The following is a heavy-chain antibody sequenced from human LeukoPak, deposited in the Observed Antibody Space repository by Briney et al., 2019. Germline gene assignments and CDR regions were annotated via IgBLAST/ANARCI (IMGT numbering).Heavy chain of an antibody. J-gene: IGHJ5*02. CDR2: IYYSGST. V-gene: IGHV4-59*01. CDR3: ARVLREYNWFDP. Sequence: PSETLSLTCTVSGGSISSYYWSWIRQPPGKGLEWIGYIYYSGSTNCNPSLKSRVTISVDTSKNQFSLKLSSVTAADRAVYYCARVLREYNWFDPWGQGTLVTVSS. CDR1: GGSISSYY. D-gene: IGHD2-15*01.